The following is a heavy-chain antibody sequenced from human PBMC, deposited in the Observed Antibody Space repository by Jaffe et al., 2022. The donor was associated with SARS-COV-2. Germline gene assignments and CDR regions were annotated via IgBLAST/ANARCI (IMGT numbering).Heavy chain of an antibody. D-gene: IGHD3-16*01. V-gene: IGHV4-39*01. Sequence: QLQLQESGPGLVKPSETLSLTCTVSGGSISSSSYYWGWIRQPPGKGLEWIGSIYYSGSTYYNPSLKSRVTISVDTSKNQFSLKLSSVTAADTAVYYCARRLGAMITFGGVIPHDAFDIWGQGTMVTVSS. CDR1: GGSISSSSYY. CDR2: IYYSGST. J-gene: IGHJ3*02. CDR3: ARRLGAMITFGGVIPHDAFDI.